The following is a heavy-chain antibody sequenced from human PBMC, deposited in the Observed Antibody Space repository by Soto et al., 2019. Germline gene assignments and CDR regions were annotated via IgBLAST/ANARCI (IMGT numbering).Heavy chain of an antibody. J-gene: IGHJ4*02. D-gene: IGHD6-19*01. CDR3: AKVWANIAVAPDYFDY. V-gene: IGHV3-23*01. CDR2: ISGSGGST. Sequence: GGCLRLGCAACGVSVRSYAMSWVRQATGKGLEWVSAISGSGGSTYYADSVKGRFTISRDNSKNTLYLQMNSLRAEDTAVYYCAKVWANIAVAPDYFDYSGQGTLVTVSS. CDR1: GVSVRSYA.